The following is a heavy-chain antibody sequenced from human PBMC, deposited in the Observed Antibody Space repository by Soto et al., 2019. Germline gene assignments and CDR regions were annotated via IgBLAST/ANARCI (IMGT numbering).Heavy chain of an antibody. Sequence: QVQLVESGGGVVQPGRSLRLSCAASGFTFSSYGMHWVRQAPGKGLEWVAVISYDGSNKYYADSVKGRFTISRDNSKNTLYLQMNSLRAEDTAVYYCAKDVSSSWYYYYYGMDVWGQGTTVTVSS. CDR2: ISYDGSNK. CDR3: AKDVSSSWYYYYYGMDV. V-gene: IGHV3-30*18. D-gene: IGHD6-13*01. CDR1: GFTFSSYG. J-gene: IGHJ6*02.